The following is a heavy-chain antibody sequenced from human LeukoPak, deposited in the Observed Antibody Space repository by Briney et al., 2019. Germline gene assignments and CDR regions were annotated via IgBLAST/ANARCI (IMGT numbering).Heavy chain of an antibody. J-gene: IGHJ4*02. D-gene: IGHD4-23*01. V-gene: IGHV4-39*01. CDR1: GGSISSSSYY. Sequence: TSETLSLTCTVSGGSISSSSYYWGWIRQPPGKGLEWIGSLYYSGSTYYNPSLKSRVTISVDTSKNQFSLRLSSVTAADTAVHYCARHFLYGGNWSFDYWGQGTLVTVSS. CDR2: LYYSGST. CDR3: ARHFLYGGNWSFDY.